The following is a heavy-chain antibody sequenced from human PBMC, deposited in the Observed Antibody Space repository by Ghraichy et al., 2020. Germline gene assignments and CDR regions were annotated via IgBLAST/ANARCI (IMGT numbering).Heavy chain of an antibody. J-gene: IGHJ4*02. CDR2: MVAKTGDT. V-gene: IGHV1-8*01. CDR3: ARAPHGGGFEAFAY. Sequence: ASVKVSCKASGYTFTNFDINWVRQATGQGLEWMGWMVAKTGDTGYAPNFQGRITMTRDTSISTAYMELSSLRSEDTAVYYCARAPHGGGFEAFAYWGQGTLIALSS. CDR1: GYTFTNFD. D-gene: IGHD3-16*01.